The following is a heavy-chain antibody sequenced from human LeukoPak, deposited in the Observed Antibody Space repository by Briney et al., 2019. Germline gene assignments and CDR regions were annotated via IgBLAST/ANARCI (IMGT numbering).Heavy chain of an antibody. CDR3: ATGRRVYYGSGNLLY. CDR1: GYTLTELS. CDR2: FDPEDGET. V-gene: IGHV1-24*01. J-gene: IGHJ4*02. Sequence: GASVKVSCKVSGYTLTELSMHWVRQAPGKGLEWMGGFDPEDGETIYAKKFQGRVTMTEDTSTDTAYMELSSLRSEDTAVYYCATGRRVYYGSGNLLYWGQGTLVTVSS. D-gene: IGHD3-10*01.